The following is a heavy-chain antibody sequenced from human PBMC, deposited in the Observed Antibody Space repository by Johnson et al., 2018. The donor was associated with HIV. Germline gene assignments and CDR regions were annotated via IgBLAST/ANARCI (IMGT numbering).Heavy chain of an antibody. CDR3: ARGEGRIPHAFDI. V-gene: IGHV3-33*01. D-gene: IGHD2-2*02. J-gene: IGHJ3*02. CDR1: GCTLRSYG. Sequence: QVQLAESGGGVVQPGRSLRLSCAASGCTLRSYGMHRVRQAPGKGLEWVAVICCDGNNKNYADSVKGRFTISRDNSKNTLYLQMGSLRAEDMAVYYCARGEGRIPHAFDIWGQGTMVTVSS. CDR2: ICCDGNNK.